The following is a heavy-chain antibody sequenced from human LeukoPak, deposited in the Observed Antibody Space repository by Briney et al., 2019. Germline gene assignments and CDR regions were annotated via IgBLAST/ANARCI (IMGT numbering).Heavy chain of an antibody. D-gene: IGHD3-3*01. V-gene: IGHV3-7*01. CDR1: GFTFSNYW. CDR3: ARVKYYDFWSGYYYFDY. Sequence: GGSLRLSCAASGFTFSNYWMSWVRQAPGKGLEWVANIKQDGSEKYYVDSVKGRFTISRDNAKNSLYLQMNSPRAEDTAVYYCARVKYYDFWSGYYYFDYWGQGTLVTVSS. CDR2: IKQDGSEK. J-gene: IGHJ4*02.